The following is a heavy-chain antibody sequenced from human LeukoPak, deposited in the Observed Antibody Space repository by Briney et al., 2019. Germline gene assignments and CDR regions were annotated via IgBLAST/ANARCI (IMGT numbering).Heavy chain of an antibody. V-gene: IGHV1-2*06. CDR1: GYTFTGNF. J-gene: IGHJ4*02. CDR3: ARESVFYDSSGYYSGFDN. CDR2: INPNSGAT. Sequence: ASVKDSCKASGYTFTGNFLHWVRQAPGQGLEWMGRINPNSGATQYRQKFQGRVSMTRDTSISTAYLELSRVTSDDTALYYCARESVFYDSSGYYSGFDNWGQGTLVTVSS. D-gene: IGHD3-22*01.